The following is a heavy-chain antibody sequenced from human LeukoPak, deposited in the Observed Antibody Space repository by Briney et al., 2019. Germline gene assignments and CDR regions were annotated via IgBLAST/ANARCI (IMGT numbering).Heavy chain of an antibody. CDR2: ISGSGGST. Sequence: GGSLRLSCAASGFTFSSYAMSWVRQAPGKGLEWVSAISGSGGSTYYADSVKGRFTISRDNSKNTLYLQMNSLRAEDTAVYYCARSGGYCTNGVCYNEFDYWGQGTLVTVSS. V-gene: IGHV3-23*01. D-gene: IGHD2-8*01. J-gene: IGHJ4*02. CDR3: ARSGGYCTNGVCYNEFDY. CDR1: GFTFSSYA.